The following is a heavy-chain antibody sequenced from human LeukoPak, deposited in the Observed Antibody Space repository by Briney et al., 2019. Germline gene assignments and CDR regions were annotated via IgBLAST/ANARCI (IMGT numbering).Heavy chain of an antibody. Sequence: PGGSLRLSCAASGFTFSSYSMNWVRQAPGMGLEWVSSISSSSTYIYYADSVKGRFTISRDNTKNSLYLQMNSLRAKDTAVYYCARFQGAHYWGQGTLVTVSS. CDR1: GFTFSSYS. V-gene: IGHV3-21*01. CDR2: ISSSSTYI. J-gene: IGHJ4*02. D-gene: IGHD4/OR15-4a*01. CDR3: ARFQGAHY.